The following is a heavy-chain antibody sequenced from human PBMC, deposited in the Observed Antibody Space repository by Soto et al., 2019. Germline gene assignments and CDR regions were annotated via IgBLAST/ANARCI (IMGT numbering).Heavy chain of an antibody. J-gene: IGHJ4*02. Sequence: QVQLVESGGGVVQPGRSLRLSCAASGFTFSSYGMHWVRQAPGKGLEWVAVISYDGSNKYYADSVKGRFTISRDNSKNTLYLQMNSLRAEDTAVYYCATDHCSSTSCYHFDYWGQGTLVTVSS. CDR3: ATDHCSSTSCYHFDY. V-gene: IGHV3-30*03. D-gene: IGHD2-2*01. CDR2: ISYDGSNK. CDR1: GFTFSSYG.